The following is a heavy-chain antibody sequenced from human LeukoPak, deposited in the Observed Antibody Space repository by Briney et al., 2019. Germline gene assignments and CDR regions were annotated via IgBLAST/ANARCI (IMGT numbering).Heavy chain of an antibody. CDR2: IKQDGSVE. V-gene: IGHV3-7*01. J-gene: IGHJ4*02. CDR1: GFTYSNYW. Sequence: GGSLRLPCAASGFTYSNYWMTWVRQAPGKGLQWAASIKQDGSVEYYVDSVKGRFTISRDNAKNSHYLQMNSLRAEDMAVYYCARWADDSGIYYIASWGQGTLVTVSS. D-gene: IGHD3-10*01. CDR3: ARWADDSGIYYIAS.